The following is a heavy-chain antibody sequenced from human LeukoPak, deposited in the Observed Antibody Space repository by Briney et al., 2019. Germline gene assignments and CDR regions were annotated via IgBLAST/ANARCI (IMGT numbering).Heavy chain of an antibody. J-gene: IGHJ4*02. CDR1: GFTFSNYW. D-gene: IGHD1-26*01. V-gene: IGHV3-7*01. CDR2: IKQDGSQK. CDR3: ARDSGSYHFDSC. Sequence: GGSLRLSCVASGFTFSNYWMGWVRQAPGKGLEWVANIKQDGSQKYFGDSVKGRFTISRDNAENSLFLQMSSLRDEDTAVYYCARDSGSYHFDSCWGQGTLVTVSS.